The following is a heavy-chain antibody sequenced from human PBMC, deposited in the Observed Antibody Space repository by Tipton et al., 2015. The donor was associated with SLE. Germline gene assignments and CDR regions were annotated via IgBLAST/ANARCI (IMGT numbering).Heavy chain of an antibody. Sequence: QSGAEVKKPGASVNVSCKASGYTFSDYYMYWVRRAPGQGLEWMGWINPDSGDTNYAQKFQGWVTMTRDTSISTVYMELSRLGFDDTAVYYCARGSSGFHFSYWGQGTLVTVS. V-gene: IGHV1-2*04. J-gene: IGHJ4*02. CDR1: GYTFSDYY. D-gene: IGHD3-22*01. CDR3: ARGSSGFHFSY. CDR2: INPDSGDT.